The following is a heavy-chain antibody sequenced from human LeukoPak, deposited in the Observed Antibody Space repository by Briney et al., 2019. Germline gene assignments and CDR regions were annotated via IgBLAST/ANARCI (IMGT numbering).Heavy chain of an antibody. J-gene: IGHJ6*03. CDR1: GFTFSSYS. CDR3: ARDSEGYYDSSGYYYYYYYMDV. D-gene: IGHD3-22*01. Sequence: PGGSLRLSCAASGFTFSSYSMNWVRQAPGKGLEWVSYISSSSSTIYYADSVKGRFTISRDNAKNSLYLQMNSLRAEDTAVYYCARDSEGYYDSSGYYYYYYYMDVWGKGTTVTVSS. CDR2: ISSSSSTI. V-gene: IGHV3-48*04.